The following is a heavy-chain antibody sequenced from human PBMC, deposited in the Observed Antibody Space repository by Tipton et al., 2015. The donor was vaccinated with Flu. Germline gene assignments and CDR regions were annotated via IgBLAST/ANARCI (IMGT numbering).Heavy chain of an antibody. CDR1: GGSISSGGAY. CDR3: ARHTGDSVRGVIDY. V-gene: IGHV4-31*03. J-gene: IGHJ4*02. D-gene: IGHD3-10*02. Sequence: LRLSCTVSGGSISSGGAYWSWIRQHPGKGLEWIGCIYYSGTTYYNPSLKSRLTISVDTSKNQFSLRLSSVTAADTAVYYCARHTGDSVRGVIDYWGQGTLVTVSS. CDR2: IYYSGTT.